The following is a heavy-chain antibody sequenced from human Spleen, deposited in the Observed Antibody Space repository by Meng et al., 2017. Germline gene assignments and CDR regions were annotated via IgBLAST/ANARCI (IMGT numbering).Heavy chain of an antibody. CDR2: ISGSGGST. D-gene: IGHD5-24*01. J-gene: IGHJ4*02. CDR1: GFTVSANA. V-gene: IGHV3-23*01. Sequence: GESLKISCVASGFTVSANAMAWVRQAPGKGLEWVSAISGSGGSTYYADSVKGRFTISRDNSKNTLYLQMNGLRAEDTAVYYCAKTSTDGYNYFDHWGQGTMVTVSS. CDR3: AKTSTDGYNYFDH.